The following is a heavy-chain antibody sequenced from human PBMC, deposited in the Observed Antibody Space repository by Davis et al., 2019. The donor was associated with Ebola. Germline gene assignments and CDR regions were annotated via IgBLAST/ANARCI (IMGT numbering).Heavy chain of an antibody. CDR1: GYTFTTYP. CDR3: ARDRHYYGMDV. J-gene: IGHJ6*02. Sequence: AASVKVSCKASGYTFTTYPMNWVRQAPGQGLEWMGWINANTGNPTYAQGFTGRFVLSLDTSVSTAYLQISSLKAEDTAVYYCARDRHYYGMDVWGQGTTVTVSS. CDR2: INANTGNP. V-gene: IGHV7-4-1*02.